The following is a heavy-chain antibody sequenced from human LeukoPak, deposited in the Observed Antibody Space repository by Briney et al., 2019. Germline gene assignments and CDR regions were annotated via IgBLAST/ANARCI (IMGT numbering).Heavy chain of an antibody. Sequence: GGSLRLSCAASGFTFSSYSMNWVRQAPGKGLEWVSSISSSSGYIYYADSVKGRFTISRDNAKNSLYLHLNSLRAEDTAVYYCAREVRAAAGSPLDYWGQGTLVTVSS. CDR2: ISSSSGYI. J-gene: IGHJ4*02. D-gene: IGHD6-13*01. V-gene: IGHV3-21*01. CDR3: AREVRAAAGSPLDY. CDR1: GFTFSSYS.